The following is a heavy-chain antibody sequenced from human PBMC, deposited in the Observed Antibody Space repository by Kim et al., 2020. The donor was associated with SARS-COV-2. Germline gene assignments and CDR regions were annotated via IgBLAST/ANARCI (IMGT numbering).Heavy chain of an antibody. Sequence: GGSLRLSCAASGFTSSLYTMNWVRQAPGKGLEWISHISSTSSTIYYADSVKGRLTVSRDNAKKSLYLQMNSLRAEDTAIYFCTRENFRYSDLWGRGTLVT. CDR3: TRENFRYSDL. CDR1: GFTSSLYT. D-gene: IGHD1-7*01. J-gene: IGHJ2*01. CDR2: ISSTSSTI. V-gene: IGHV3-48*04.